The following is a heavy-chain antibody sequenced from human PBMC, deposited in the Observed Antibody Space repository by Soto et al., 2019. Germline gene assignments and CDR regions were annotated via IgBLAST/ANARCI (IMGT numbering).Heavy chain of an antibody. Sequence: EVQVLESGGGLVQPGGSLRLSCAGSGFTFINYAMNWVRQAPGKGLEWVSSISGGGDAAFFPDSVRGRFTISRDNSKNTVPLQIMSLGVDDTDVYYCARKILGSTTRPNYWYVDLWGRCTLVTVSS. CDR3: ARKILGSTTRPNYWYVDL. D-gene: IGHD7-27*01. V-gene: IGHV3-23*01. CDR1: GFTFINYA. CDR2: ISGGGDAA. J-gene: IGHJ2*01.